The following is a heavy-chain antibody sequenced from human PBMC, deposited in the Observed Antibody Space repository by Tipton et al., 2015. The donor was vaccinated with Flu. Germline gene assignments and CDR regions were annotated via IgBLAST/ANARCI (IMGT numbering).Heavy chain of an antibody. J-gene: IGHJ3*02. CDR2: IYSGGST. Sequence: SLRLSCAASGFTVSSNYMSWVRQAPGKGLEWVSVIYSGGSTYYADSVKSRFTISRDNSKNTLYLQMNSLRAEDTAVYYCARDASGWGSATGAFDIWGQGTMVTVSS. V-gene: IGHV3-53*01. D-gene: IGHD4-17*01. CDR1: GFTVSSNY. CDR3: ARDASGWGSATGAFDI.